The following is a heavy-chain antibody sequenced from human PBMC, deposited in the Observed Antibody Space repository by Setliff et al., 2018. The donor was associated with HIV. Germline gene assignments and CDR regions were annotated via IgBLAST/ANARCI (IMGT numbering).Heavy chain of an antibody. J-gene: IGHJ5*01. D-gene: IGHD1-26*01. CDR3: ARTTYSGSYFNDS. V-gene: IGHV4-39*01. CDR1: GVSIRSSTYY. CDR2: IHFSGST. Sequence: SETLSLTCTVSGVSIRSSTYYWGWIRQPPGRGLEWIGNIHFSGSTYYNPALQSRVTVSVDPSKNQFSLKLSSLTAADTAVYYCARTTYSGSYFNDSWGQGTLVTVSS.